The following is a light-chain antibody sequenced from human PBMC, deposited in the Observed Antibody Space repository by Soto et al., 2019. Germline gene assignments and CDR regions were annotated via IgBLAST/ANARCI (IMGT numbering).Light chain of an antibody. J-gene: IGLJ1*01. CDR1: SIDVGAYNY. V-gene: IGLV2-14*01. CDR2: EVN. CDR3: ASYTRGGTYV. Sequence: QSALTHPASGSRCPGQSSIISGTGTSIDVGAYNYVSWYQQHPGKAPKFLIYEVNNRPSGVSDRFSGSKSGNTASLTISALQAEDEADYYCASYTRGGTYVFGTGTKVTVL.